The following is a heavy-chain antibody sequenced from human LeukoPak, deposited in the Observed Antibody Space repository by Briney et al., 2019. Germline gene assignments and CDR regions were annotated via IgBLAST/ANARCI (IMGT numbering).Heavy chain of an antibody. J-gene: IGHJ6*03. CDR2: IYTSGST. Sequence: PSETLSLTCTVSGGSISSYYWSWIRQPAGKGLEWIGRIYTSGSTNYYPSLKSRVTISVDTSKNQFSQKLSSVTAADTAVYYCARYYDSSGYPYYYYYYMDVWGKGTTVTVYS. V-gene: IGHV4-4*07. CDR1: GGSISSYY. CDR3: ARYYDSSGYPYYYYYYMDV. D-gene: IGHD3-22*01.